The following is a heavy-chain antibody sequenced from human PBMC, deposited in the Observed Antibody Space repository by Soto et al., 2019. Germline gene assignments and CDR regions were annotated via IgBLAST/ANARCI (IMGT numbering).Heavy chain of an antibody. CDR3: TADPAYYDYWSAYLGWFDP. CDR1: RFTLSNAW. CDR2: IKSKTDGGTT. V-gene: IGHV3-15*01. J-gene: IGHJ5*02. D-gene: IGHD3-3*01. Sequence: GGSLRLSCAASRFTLSNAWMNWVRQAPGKGLEWVGRIKSKTDGGTTDYAAPVKGRFTISRDDLKNTLSLQMNSLRTEGTAVYYCTADPAYYDYWSAYLGWFDPWGQGTLVTVSS.